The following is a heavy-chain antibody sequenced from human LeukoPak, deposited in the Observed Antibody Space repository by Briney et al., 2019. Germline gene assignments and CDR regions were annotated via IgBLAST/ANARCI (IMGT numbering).Heavy chain of an antibody. CDR1: GGTFISYA. CDR3: ATGGRYYYYYGMDV. CDR2: IIPIFGTA. Sequence: GASVKVSCKTSGGTFISYAITWVRPAPGQGLEWMGGIIPIFGTANYAQKFQDRVTITADESTSMAYMELSSLRSEDTAVYYCATGGRYYYYYGMDVWGKGSTVTVSS. D-gene: IGHD6-25*01. J-gene: IGHJ6*04. V-gene: IGHV1-69*13.